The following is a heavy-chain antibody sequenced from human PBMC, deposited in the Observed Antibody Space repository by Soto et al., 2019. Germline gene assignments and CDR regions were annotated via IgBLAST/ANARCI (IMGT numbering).Heavy chain of an antibody. CDR2: INAGNGNT. V-gene: IGHV1-3*01. D-gene: IGHD3-3*01. CDR1: GYTFTSYA. Sequence: QVPLVQSGAEVKKPGASVKVSCKASGYTFTSYAMHWVRQAPGQRLEWMGWINAGNGNTKYSQKFQGRVTITRDTSASTAYMELSSLRSEDTAVYYCARVHYDFWSGYYSVGYFDYWGQGTLVTVSS. CDR3: ARVHYDFWSGYYSVGYFDY. J-gene: IGHJ4*02.